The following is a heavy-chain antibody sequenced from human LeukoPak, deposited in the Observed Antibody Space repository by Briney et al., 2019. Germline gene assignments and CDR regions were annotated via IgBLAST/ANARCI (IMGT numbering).Heavy chain of an antibody. Sequence: SVKVSCKASGGTFSSYAISWVRQAPGQGLEWMGGVIPIFGTANYAQKFQGRVTITTDESTSTAYMELSSLRSEDTAVYYCARSSYSYGSDFDYWGQGTLVTVSS. J-gene: IGHJ4*02. CDR1: GGTFSSYA. CDR2: VIPIFGTA. V-gene: IGHV1-69*05. D-gene: IGHD5-18*01. CDR3: ARSSYSYGSDFDY.